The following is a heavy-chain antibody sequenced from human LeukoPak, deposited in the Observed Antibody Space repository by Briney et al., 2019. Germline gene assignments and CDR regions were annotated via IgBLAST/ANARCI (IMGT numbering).Heavy chain of an antibody. D-gene: IGHD3-10*01. J-gene: IGHJ5*02. CDR3: ATDLTTKRTSYYYGSGST. CDR1: GYTLTELS. CDR2: FDPEDGET. V-gene: IGHV1-24*01. Sequence: ASVKVSCKVSGYTLTELSMHWVRQAPGKGLEWMGGFDPEDGETIYAQKFQGRVTMTEDTSTDTAYMELSSLRSEDTAVYYCATDLTTKRTSYYYGSGSTWGQGTLVTVSS.